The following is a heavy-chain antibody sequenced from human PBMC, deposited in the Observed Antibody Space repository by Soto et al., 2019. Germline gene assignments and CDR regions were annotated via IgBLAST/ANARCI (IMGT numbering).Heavy chain of an antibody. CDR1: GGTFSSYA. CDR3: ARDRPENYYYGLDV. V-gene: IGHV1-69*13. Sequence: SVKASCKASGGTFSSYAISWVRQAPGQGLEWMGGIIPIFGTANYAQKFQGRVTITADESTSTAYMELSSLRSQDTAKYYCARDRPENYYYGLDVWGQGTTVTVSS. CDR2: IIPIFGTA. J-gene: IGHJ6*01.